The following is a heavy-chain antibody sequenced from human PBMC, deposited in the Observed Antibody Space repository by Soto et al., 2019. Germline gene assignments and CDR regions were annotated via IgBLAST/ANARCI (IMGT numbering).Heavy chain of an antibody. CDR1: GFTFSSYG. V-gene: IGHV3-30*18. D-gene: IGHD2-21*02. Sequence: PGGSLRLSCAGSGFTFSSYGMHWVRQAPGKGLEWVAVISYDGSNKYYADSVKGRFTISRDNSKNTLYLQMNSLRAEDTAVYYCAKDHAAYCGGDCYNNWFDPWGQGTLVTVSS. CDR3: AKDHAAYCGGDCYNNWFDP. J-gene: IGHJ5*02. CDR2: ISYDGSNK.